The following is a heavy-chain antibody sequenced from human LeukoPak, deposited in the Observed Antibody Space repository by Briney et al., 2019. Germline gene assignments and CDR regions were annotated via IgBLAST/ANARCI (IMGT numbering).Heavy chain of an antibody. Sequence: PGGSLRLSCAASGFTVSSNYMSWVRQAPGKGLEWVSVIYSGGSTYYADSVKGRFTISRDNSKNTLYLQMNSLRAEDTAVYYCARKPGYSGYDPHFDYWGHGTLVTVSS. J-gene: IGHJ4*01. CDR2: IYSGGST. D-gene: IGHD5-12*01. V-gene: IGHV3-53*01. CDR3: ARKPGYSGYDPHFDY. CDR1: GFTVSSNY.